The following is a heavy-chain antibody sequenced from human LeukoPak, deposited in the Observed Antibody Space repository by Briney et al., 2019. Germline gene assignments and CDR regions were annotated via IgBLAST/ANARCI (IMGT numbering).Heavy chain of an antibody. CDR2: FDPEDGER. V-gene: IGHV1-24*01. CDR3: ATGNYDYLWGTYRPTPFDY. J-gene: IGHJ4*02. CDR1: GYTLTELS. Sequence: ASVTVSCKVSGYTLTELSIHWVRLAPGKGLKWMGGFDPEDGERIYAPKFQGRITMTEDTSTDTAYMELSSLRSEDTAVYYCATGNYDYLWGTYRPTPFDYWGQGTLVTVSS. D-gene: IGHD3-16*02.